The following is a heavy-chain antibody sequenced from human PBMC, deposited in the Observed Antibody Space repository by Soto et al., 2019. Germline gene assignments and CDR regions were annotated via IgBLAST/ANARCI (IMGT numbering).Heavy chain of an antibody. J-gene: IGHJ5*02. V-gene: IGHV3-66*01. CDR3: ARDELFGGVWFEP. Sequence: EVQLVESGGGLVQPGGSLRLSCAASGFTVSSNYMSWFRQAPGKGLEWVSIIYSGGRTHYADSVKGRFTISRDNSKNTLYLQMNSLRVEDTAVYYCARDELFGGVWFEPWGQGTLVTVSS. D-gene: IGHD3-10*02. CDR2: IYSGGRT. CDR1: GFTVSSNY.